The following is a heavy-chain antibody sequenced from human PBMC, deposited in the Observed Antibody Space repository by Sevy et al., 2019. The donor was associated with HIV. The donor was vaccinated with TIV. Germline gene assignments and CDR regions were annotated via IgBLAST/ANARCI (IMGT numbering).Heavy chain of an antibody. D-gene: IGHD1-26*01. CDR1: GYSFTSYW. CDR3: ARRSTGIVGTHFDY. V-gene: IGHV5-51*01. CDR2: IYPGDSDT. Sequence: GESLKVSCKGSGYSFTSYWIGWVRQMPGKGLEWMGIIYPGDSDTRYSQSFQGQVTISAGKSISTAYLQWSSLNASDTSMYYCARRSTGIVGTHFDYWGQGTPGHRLL. J-gene: IGHJ4*02.